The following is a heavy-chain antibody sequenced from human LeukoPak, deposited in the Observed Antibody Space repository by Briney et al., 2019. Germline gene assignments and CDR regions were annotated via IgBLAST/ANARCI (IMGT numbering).Heavy chain of an antibody. J-gene: IGHJ4*02. D-gene: IGHD3-22*01. V-gene: IGHV4-39*01. CDR1: GGSINSTNYY. Sequence: SETLSLTCTVSGGSINSTNYYWGWIRQPPGKGLEWIGSIYYSGSTYYNPSLRSRVTISVDTSKNQFSLKLSSVTAADTAVYYCARYYYDSSGLGYFDYRGQGTLVTVSS. CDR2: IYYSGST. CDR3: ARYYYDSSGLGYFDY.